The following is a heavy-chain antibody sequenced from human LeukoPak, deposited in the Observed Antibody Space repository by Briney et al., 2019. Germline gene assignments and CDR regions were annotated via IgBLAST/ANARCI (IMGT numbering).Heavy chain of an antibody. V-gene: IGHV4-4*07. Sequence: SETRSLTCTVSGGSISISYWSWIRRPPGKGLEWIGRIYTSGSTNYNPSLKSRVTMSVDTSKNQFSLKLSSVTAADTAVYYCARNYGDLPYYYYMDVWGKGTTVTVSS. J-gene: IGHJ6*03. CDR3: ARNYGDLPYYYYMDV. CDR2: IYTSGST. D-gene: IGHD4-17*01. CDR1: GGSISISY.